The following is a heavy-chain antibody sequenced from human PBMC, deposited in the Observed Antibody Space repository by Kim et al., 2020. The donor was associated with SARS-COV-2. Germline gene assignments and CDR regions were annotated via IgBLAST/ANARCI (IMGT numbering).Heavy chain of an antibody. V-gene: IGHV4-59*01. Sequence: CNPSLKRRVTNTVETPKNQCSLELSSVTAADTALYYCARSSTSGNRYFDYWGQGALVTVSS. J-gene: IGHJ4*02. D-gene: IGHD2-2*01. CDR3: ARSSTSGNRYFDY.